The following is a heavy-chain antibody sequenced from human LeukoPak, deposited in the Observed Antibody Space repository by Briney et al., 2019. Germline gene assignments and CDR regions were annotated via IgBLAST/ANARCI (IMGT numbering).Heavy chain of an antibody. J-gene: IGHJ4*02. Sequence: GGSLRLSCAVSQFTFSNYWMSWVRQAPGKGLEWVANIDKDGSEKHYVDSVKGRFTISRDNAKKSLYLQMSSLRAEDTAVYYCATVFRVEGATGLDYWGQGTLVTVSS. V-gene: IGHV3-7*01. CDR2: IDKDGSEK. CDR3: ATVFRVEGATGLDY. CDR1: QFTFSNYW. D-gene: IGHD2-15*01.